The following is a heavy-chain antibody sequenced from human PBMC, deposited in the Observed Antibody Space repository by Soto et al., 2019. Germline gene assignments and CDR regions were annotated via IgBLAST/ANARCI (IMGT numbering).Heavy chain of an antibody. V-gene: IGHV3-23*01. D-gene: IGHD3-9*01. CDR2: ISGSGGST. CDR1: GSTFSRYA. J-gene: IGHJ4*02. Sequence: GGSLRPSSGDSGSTFSRYAMSGGGQARGKGVGWFSAISGSGGSTYYADSVKGRFTISRDDAKKSLDLEMNRLRAEDTAIYYCLTKKDVLTGYLDYWGQGAQVTVSS. CDR3: LTKKDVLTGYLDY.